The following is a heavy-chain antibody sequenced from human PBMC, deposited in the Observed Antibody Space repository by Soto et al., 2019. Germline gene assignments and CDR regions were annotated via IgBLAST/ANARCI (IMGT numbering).Heavy chain of an antibody. CDR2: ISSSGSTI. J-gene: IGHJ5*02. CDR3: ARDRPTVAGTAYAFDP. D-gene: IGHD6-19*01. V-gene: IGHV3-11*01. CDR1: GFTFSDYY. Sequence: GGSLRLSCAASGFTFSDYYMSWIRQAPGKGLEWVSYISSSGSTIYYADSVKGRFTISRDNAKNSLYLQMNSLRAEDTAVYYCARDRPTVAGTAYAFDPWGPGPLVNVSS.